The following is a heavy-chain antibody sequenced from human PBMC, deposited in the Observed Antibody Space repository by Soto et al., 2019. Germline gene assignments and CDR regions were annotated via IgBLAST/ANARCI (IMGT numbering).Heavy chain of an antibody. V-gene: IGHV5-51*01. J-gene: IGHJ3*02. CDR2: IHPGDSDT. CDR1: GYSFTSYW. Sequence: GESLKISCKGSGYSFTSYWIGWVRQMPRKGLEWMGIIHPGDSDTRYSPSFQGQVTISADKSISTAYLQWSSLKASDTAMYYCARQTYGDYGAFDIWSQGTMVPVSS. CDR3: ARQTYGDYGAFDI. D-gene: IGHD4-17*01.